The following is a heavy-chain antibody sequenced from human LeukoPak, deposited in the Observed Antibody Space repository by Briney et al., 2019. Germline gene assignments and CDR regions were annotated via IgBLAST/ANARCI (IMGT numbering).Heavy chain of an antibody. V-gene: IGHV3-33*01. J-gene: IGHJ4*02. D-gene: IGHD2/OR15-2a*01. Sequence: GGSLRLSCAASGFTFSSYGMHWVRQAPGKGLEWVALIWYDGSNKYYADSVKGRFTISRDNSKNTLYVQMNSLRAEDTAVYYCARASNCISTTCSVDYWGQGTLVTVSS. CDR2: IWYDGSNK. CDR1: GFTFSSYG. CDR3: ARASNCISTTCSVDY.